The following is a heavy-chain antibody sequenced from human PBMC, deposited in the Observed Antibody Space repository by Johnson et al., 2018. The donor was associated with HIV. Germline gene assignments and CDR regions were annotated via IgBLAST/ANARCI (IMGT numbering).Heavy chain of an antibody. J-gene: IGHJ3*02. CDR2: IWYDGSNK. CDR3: AREASGSLDAFDI. D-gene: IGHD1-26*01. Sequence: QVQLVESGGSVVQPGGSLRLSCAASGFTFSSYGMHWVRQAPGKGLEWVAVIWYDGSNKYYADSVKGRFTISRDNSKNTLYLQMGSLRAEDMAVYYCAREASGSLDAFDIWGQGTMVTVSS. CDR1: GFTFSSYG. V-gene: IGHV3-33*01.